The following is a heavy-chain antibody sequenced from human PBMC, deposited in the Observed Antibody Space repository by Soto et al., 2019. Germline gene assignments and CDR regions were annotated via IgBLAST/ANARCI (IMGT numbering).Heavy chain of an antibody. CDR2: IIPIFGTA. CDR3: ASQYGGSIAAQPQAQFDY. Sequence: SVKVSCKASGGTFSSYAISWVRQAPGQGLEWMGGIIPIFGTANYAQKFQGRVTITADESTSTAYMELSSLRSEDTAVYYCASQYGGSIAAQPQAQFDYWGQGTLVTVSS. J-gene: IGHJ4*02. CDR1: GGTFSSYA. V-gene: IGHV1-69*13. D-gene: IGHD6-6*01.